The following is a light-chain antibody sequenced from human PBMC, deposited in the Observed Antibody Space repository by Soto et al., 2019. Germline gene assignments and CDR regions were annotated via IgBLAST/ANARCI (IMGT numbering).Light chain of an antibody. V-gene: IGKV1-17*01. Sequence: MTPSPSTLSRSIGDRVTIPCLASQGIRNDLGWYHQKPGKAPKRLIYGASSLLSGVPSRFSGSGSGTHFILTISSLQPDDFATYYCHYYSAVWTFGQGTKVDIK. J-gene: IGKJ1*01. CDR2: GAS. CDR1: QGIRND. CDR3: HYYSAVWT.